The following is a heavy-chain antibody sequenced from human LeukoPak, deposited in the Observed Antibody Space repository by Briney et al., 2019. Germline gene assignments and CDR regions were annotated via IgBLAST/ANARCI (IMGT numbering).Heavy chain of an antibody. V-gene: IGHV1-69*13. CDR2: IIPIFGTA. J-gene: IGHJ6*02. CDR1: GGTFSSYA. CDR3: ARVPRSGMATTIYYYYGMDV. Sequence: ASVKVSCKASGGTFSSYAISWVRQAPGLGLEWMGGIIPIFGTANYAQKFQGRVTITADESTSTAYMELSSLRSEDTAVYYCARVPRSGMATTIYYYYGMDVWGQGTTVTVSS. D-gene: IGHD5-24*01.